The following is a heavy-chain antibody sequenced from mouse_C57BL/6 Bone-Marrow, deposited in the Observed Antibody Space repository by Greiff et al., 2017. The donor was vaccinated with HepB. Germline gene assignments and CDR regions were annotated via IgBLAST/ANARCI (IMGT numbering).Heavy chain of an antibody. Sequence: QVTLKECGPGILQPSQTLSLTCSFSGFSLSTFGMGVGWIRQPSGKGLEWLAHIWWDDDKYYNPALKSRLTISKDTSKNQVFLKIANVDTADTATYYCARIGGYSDGYYWYFDVCGTGTTVTVSS. J-gene: IGHJ1*03. CDR3: ARIGGYSDGYYWYFDV. CDR1: GFSLSTFGMG. D-gene: IGHD2-3*01. V-gene: IGHV8-8*01. CDR2: IWWDDDK.